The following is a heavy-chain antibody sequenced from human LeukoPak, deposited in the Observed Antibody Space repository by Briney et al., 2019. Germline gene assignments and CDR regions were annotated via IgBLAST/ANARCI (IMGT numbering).Heavy chain of an antibody. CDR1: GGSTNTYC. J-gene: IGHJ4*02. D-gene: IGHD3/OR15-3a*01. V-gene: IGHV4-59*01. CDR2: IYGNGNT. CDR3: ARDWTDHDYFAY. Sequence: SETLSLTCTVSGGSTNTYCWSWMRQPPGKGLEWIGYIYGNGNTKYNSSLKSRVTISVDTSENQFSLKLSSVTAADTAVYYCARDWTDHDYFAYWGQGILVTVSS.